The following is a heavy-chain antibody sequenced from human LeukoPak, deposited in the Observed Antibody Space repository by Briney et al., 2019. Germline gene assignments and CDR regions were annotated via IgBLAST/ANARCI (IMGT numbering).Heavy chain of an antibody. CDR3: ARPGGIYGWYYFDY. D-gene: IGHD6-19*01. CDR2: MCYSGST. J-gene: IGHJ4*02. V-gene: IGHV4-39*01. Sequence: SQTLSLTCTVSGGSISSSSYYWGWIHQPPGKGLEWMGSMCYSGSTYYNPSLKSRVTISVDTSKNQFSLKLSSVTAADTAVYYCARPGGIYGWYYFDYWGQGTLVTVSS. CDR1: GGSISSSSYY.